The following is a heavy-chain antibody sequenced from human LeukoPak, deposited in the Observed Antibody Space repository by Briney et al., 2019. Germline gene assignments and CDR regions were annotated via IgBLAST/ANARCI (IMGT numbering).Heavy chain of an antibody. Sequence: SETLSLTCTVSGGSISTYYWSWIRQPPGKGLEWIGYIHYTGSTNYNPSLKSRVTISVDTSKNQFSLKLSSVTAADAAVYYCARGSMVRGVIIPDWGQGSLVTVSS. CDR1: GGSISTYY. CDR2: IHYTGST. D-gene: IGHD3-10*01. V-gene: IGHV4-59*12. CDR3: ARGSMVRGVIIPD. J-gene: IGHJ4*02.